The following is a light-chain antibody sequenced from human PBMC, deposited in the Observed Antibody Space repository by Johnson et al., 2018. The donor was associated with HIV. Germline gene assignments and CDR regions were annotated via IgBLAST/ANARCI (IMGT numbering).Light chain of an antibody. CDR1: SSTIGNNY. Sequence: QSVLTQSPSVSAAPGQKVTISCSGSSSTIGNNYVSWYQQFPGTAPKLLIYETNKRPSGIPARFSGSKAGTSATMGITGLQTGDEADYYCGTWDSSLSAGEVFGTGTKVTVL. CDR2: ETN. CDR3: GTWDSSLSAGEV. J-gene: IGLJ1*01. V-gene: IGLV1-51*02.